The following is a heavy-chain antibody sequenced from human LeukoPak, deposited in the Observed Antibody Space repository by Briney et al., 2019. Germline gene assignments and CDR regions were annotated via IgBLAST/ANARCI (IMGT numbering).Heavy chain of an antibody. CDR3: AKGLRFLEWLSNDAFDI. Sequence: GGSLRLSCAASGFTFSSYAMSWVRQAPGKGLEWVSVISGSASSTYYADSVKGRFAISRDNSKNTLYLQMNSLRAEDTAVYYCAKGLRFLEWLSNDAFDIWGQGTMVTVSS. CDR1: GFTFSSYA. J-gene: IGHJ3*02. CDR2: ISGSASST. V-gene: IGHV3-23*01. D-gene: IGHD3-3*01.